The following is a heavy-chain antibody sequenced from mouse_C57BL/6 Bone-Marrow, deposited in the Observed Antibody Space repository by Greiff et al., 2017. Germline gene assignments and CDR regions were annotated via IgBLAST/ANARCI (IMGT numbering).Heavy chain of an antibody. Sequence: QVQLQQPGAELVKPGASVKISCKASGYTFTSSWITWVKQRPGQGLEWIGDIYPGSGSTNYNEKFKSKASLTVDTSSSTAYMQLSSRTSEDYAVYYCARSDTTGFDCWGQGTTLTVSS. J-gene: IGHJ2*01. CDR3: ARSDTTGFDC. CDR2: IYPGSGST. V-gene: IGHV1-55*01. D-gene: IGHD1-1*01. CDR1: GYTFTSSW.